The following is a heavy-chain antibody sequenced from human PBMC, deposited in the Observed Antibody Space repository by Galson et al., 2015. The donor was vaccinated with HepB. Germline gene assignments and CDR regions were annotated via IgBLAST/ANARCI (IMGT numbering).Heavy chain of an antibody. Sequence: SVKVSCKASGGTFSSQTISWVRQAPGHGLEWMGRIILILDKANYAQNFQDRVTITADRSTSTVYMELANLTSEDRAVYYCAKPEGPLGGRMDVWGQGTTVTVSS. CDR2: IILILDKA. CDR3: AKPEGPLGGRMDV. J-gene: IGHJ6*02. D-gene: IGHD1-14*01. CDR1: GGTFSSQT. V-gene: IGHV1-69*02.